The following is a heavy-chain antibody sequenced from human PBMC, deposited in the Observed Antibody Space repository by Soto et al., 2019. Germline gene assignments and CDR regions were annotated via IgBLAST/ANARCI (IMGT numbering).Heavy chain of an antibody. CDR2: ISYDGSNK. Sequence: LRLSCAASGFTFSSYGMHWVRQAPGKGLEWVAVISYDGSNKYYADSVKGRFTISRDNSKNTLYLQMNSLRAEDTAVYYCAKAIAVAGTVDAFDIWGQGTTVTVSS. D-gene: IGHD6-19*01. CDR1: GFTFSSYG. V-gene: IGHV3-30*18. CDR3: AKAIAVAGTVDAFDI. J-gene: IGHJ3*02.